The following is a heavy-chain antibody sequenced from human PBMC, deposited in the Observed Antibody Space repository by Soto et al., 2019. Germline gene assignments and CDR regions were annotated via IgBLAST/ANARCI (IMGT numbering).Heavy chain of an antibody. CDR2: ISGSGGST. Sequence: GGSLRLSCAASGFTFSSYAMSWVRQAPGKGLEWVSAISGSGGSTYYADSVKGRFTISRDNSKNTVYLQMNSLRAEDTAVYYCAKTVVTDLYYYYGMDVWAQWTTVTVSS. CDR3: AKTVVTDLYYYYGMDV. CDR1: GFTFSSYA. J-gene: IGHJ6*02. D-gene: IGHD2-15*01. V-gene: IGHV3-23*01.